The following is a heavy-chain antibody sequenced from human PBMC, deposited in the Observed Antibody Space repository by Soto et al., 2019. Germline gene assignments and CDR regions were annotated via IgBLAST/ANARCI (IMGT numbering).Heavy chain of an antibody. CDR2: IVVGSGNT. J-gene: IGHJ4*02. V-gene: IGHV1-58*02. CDR3: AAVMGPYGDYGQRLYYFDY. D-gene: IGHD4-17*01. CDR1: GFTFTSSA. Sequence: ASVKVSCKASGFTFTSSAMQWVRQARGQRLEWIGWIVVGSGNTNYAQKFQERVTITRDMSTSTAYMELSSLRSEDTAVYYCAAVMGPYGDYGQRLYYFDYWGQGTLVTVSS.